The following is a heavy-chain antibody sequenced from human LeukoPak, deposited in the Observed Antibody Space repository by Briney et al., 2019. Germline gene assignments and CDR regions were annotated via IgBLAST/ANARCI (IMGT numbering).Heavy chain of an antibody. Sequence: GGSLRLSCATSGFTFSRHWMSWVRQAPGKGLEWVANINQDGSGKYYVDSVKGRFTISRDNAKNSLYLQMNGLRVEDTAIYYCAKDFPHWYEVPHGMDVWGQGTTVTV. CDR1: GFTFSRHW. D-gene: IGHD1-14*01. V-gene: IGHV3-7*01. CDR2: INQDGSGK. J-gene: IGHJ6*02. CDR3: AKDFPHWYEVPHGMDV.